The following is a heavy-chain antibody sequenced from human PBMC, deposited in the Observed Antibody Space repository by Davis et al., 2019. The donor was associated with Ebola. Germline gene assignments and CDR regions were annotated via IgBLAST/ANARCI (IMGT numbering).Heavy chain of an antibody. CDR1: GFTFSSYA. CDR2: INWNGGST. J-gene: IGHJ3*02. V-gene: IGHV3-20*04. D-gene: IGHD6-13*01. CDR3: AKEGYSSSWYGWGAFDI. Sequence: GGSLRLSCAASGFTFSSYAMSWVRQAPGKGLEWVSGINWNGGSTGYADSVKGRFTISRDNPKNSLYLQMNSLRAEDTALYYCAKEGYSSSWYGWGAFDIWGQGTMVTVSS.